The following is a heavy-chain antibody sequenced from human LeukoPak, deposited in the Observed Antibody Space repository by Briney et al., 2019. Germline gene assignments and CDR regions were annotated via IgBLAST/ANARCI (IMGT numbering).Heavy chain of an antibody. CDR3: ARTFGGRYYSYGMDV. J-gene: IGHJ6*02. V-gene: IGHV4-59*08. D-gene: IGHD3-10*01. Sequence: SETLSLTCTVSGGSISSYNWSWIPPPPGKGREWRMYIYYSGRTNYKTSLKSRATISVDTTNNQFFLKRSSVTAATTAVYYCARTFGGRYYSYGMDVWGQGTTVTVSS. CDR2: IYYSGRT. CDR1: GGSISSYN.